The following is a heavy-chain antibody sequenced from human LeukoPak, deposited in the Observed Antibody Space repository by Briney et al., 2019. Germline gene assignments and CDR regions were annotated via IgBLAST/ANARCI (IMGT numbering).Heavy chain of an antibody. V-gene: IGHV4-39*07. J-gene: IGHJ4*02. D-gene: IGHD2-8*02. CDR2: IYYSGST. Sequence: PSETLSLTCTVSGGSTSSSSYYWGWIRQPPGKGLEWIGSIYYSGSTYYNPSLKSRVTISVGTSKNQFSLKLSSVTAADTAVYFCARLVSTGTHGYFDYWGQGTLVAVSS. CDR3: ARLVSTGTHGYFDY. CDR1: GGSTSSSSYY.